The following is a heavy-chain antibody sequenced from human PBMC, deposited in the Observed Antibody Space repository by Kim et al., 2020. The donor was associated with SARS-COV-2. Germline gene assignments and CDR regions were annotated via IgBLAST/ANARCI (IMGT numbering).Heavy chain of an antibody. D-gene: IGHD3-10*01. V-gene: IGHV3-33*01. CDR2: IRSDESQR. J-gene: IGHJ3*01. Sequence: GGSLRLSCPASGFTLSPFVMRWVRQAPGKGLEWVAVIRSDESQRYYAESVKDRFTISRDNSKNTLYLQMNSLRAEDTAIYFCARLFGSATMVGDVWG. CDR1: GFTLSPFV. CDR3: ARLFGSATMVGDV.